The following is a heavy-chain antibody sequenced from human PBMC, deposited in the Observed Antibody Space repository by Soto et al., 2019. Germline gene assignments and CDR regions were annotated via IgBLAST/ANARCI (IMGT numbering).Heavy chain of an antibody. CDR1: GFTSNNNW. CDR2: IYPSDSDT. CDR3: AAHYYDSSGYYYYGMDV. D-gene: IGHD3-22*01. V-gene: IGHV5-51*01. Sequence: PGESLKISCKGSGFTSNNNWIAWVRQMPGKGLEWMGIIYPSDSDTRYSPSFQGQVTISADKSISTAYLQWSSLKASDTAMYYCAAHYYDSSGYYYYGMDVWGQGTTVTVSS. J-gene: IGHJ6*02.